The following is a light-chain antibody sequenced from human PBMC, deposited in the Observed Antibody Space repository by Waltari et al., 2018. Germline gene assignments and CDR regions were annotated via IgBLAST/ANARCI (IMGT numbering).Light chain of an antibody. J-gene: IGKJ5*01. CDR2: GAS. V-gene: IGKV3-20*01. CDR1: QSVSSSY. CDR3: QQYGSSPLVT. Sequence: EIVLTQSPGTLSLSPGERATLSCRASQSVSSSYFAWYQQRPGQAPRLLIYGASSRATGIPDRFSGSGSWTDFTLTISRLEPEDFAVYYCQQYGSSPLVTFGQGTRLEIK.